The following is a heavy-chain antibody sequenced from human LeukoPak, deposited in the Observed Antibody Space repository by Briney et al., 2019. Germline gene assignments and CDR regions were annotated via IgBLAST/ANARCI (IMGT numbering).Heavy chain of an antibody. CDR1: GFTLSSYW. CDR3: ARDLGGVGAKGVYCNFDL. J-gene: IGHJ2*01. D-gene: IGHD1-26*01. Sequence: GGSLRLSCAASGFTLSSYWMHWVRHAPGKGLVWVSRINSDGSSTIYADSGKGRFTISRENAKNTLYKQMNSLRAEDTAVYYCARDLGGVGAKGVYCNFDLWGRGALVTVSS. CDR2: INSDGSST. V-gene: IGHV3-74*01.